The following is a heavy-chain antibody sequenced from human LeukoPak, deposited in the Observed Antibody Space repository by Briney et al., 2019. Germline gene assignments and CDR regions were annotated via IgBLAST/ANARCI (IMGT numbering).Heavy chain of an antibody. Sequence: GRSLRLSCAASGFTFDDYAMHWVRQAPGKGLEWVSGISWNSGSIGYADSVKGRFTISRDNSKNTLYLQMNSLRAEDTAVYYCARDSSRAYYDILTGYHDIDYWGQGTLVTVSS. CDR2: ISWNSGSI. J-gene: IGHJ4*02. CDR1: GFTFDDYA. D-gene: IGHD3-9*01. CDR3: ARDSSRAYYDILTGYHDIDY. V-gene: IGHV3-9*01.